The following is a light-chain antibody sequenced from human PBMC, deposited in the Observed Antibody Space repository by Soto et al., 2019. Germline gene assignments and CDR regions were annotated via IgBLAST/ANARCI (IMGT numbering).Light chain of an antibody. J-gene: IGKJ1*01. CDR2: GAS. CDR3: QQYSSWPPWT. CDR1: QSVLSN. Sequence: EIVMTQSPATLSVSPGERATLSCRASQSVLSNLAWYQQKPGQAPRLLIYGASARATGIPARFSGSGSGTEFTLTISSLESEDSAVYYCQQYSSWPPWTFGQGTKVDIK. V-gene: IGKV3-15*01.